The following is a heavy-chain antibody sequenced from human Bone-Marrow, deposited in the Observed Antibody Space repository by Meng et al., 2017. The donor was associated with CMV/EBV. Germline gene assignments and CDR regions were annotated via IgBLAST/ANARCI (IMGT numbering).Heavy chain of an antibody. CDR3: AREGKFEYSYGYYYGMDV. Sequence: ASVKVSCKASGYTFTSYDINWVRQATGQGLEWMGWMNPNSGNTGYAQKFQGRVTMTRNTSISTAYMELSSLRSEDTAVYYCAREGKFEYSYGYYYGMDVWGQGTTVTVSS. CDR2: MNPNSGNT. D-gene: IGHD5-18*01. V-gene: IGHV1-8*01. J-gene: IGHJ6*02. CDR1: GYTFTSYD.